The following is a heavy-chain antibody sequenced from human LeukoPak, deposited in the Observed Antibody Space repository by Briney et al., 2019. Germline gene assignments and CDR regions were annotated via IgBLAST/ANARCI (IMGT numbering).Heavy chain of an antibody. D-gene: IGHD3-10*01. Sequence: GGSLRLSCAASGFTFSSYEMNWVRQAPGKGLEWVSYISSSGSTIYYADSVKGRFTISRDNAKNSLYLQMNSLRAEDTAVYYCARGGGSGSYYNVPPYYYYYYMDVWGKGTTVTISS. CDR2: ISSSGSTI. CDR1: GFTFSSYE. V-gene: IGHV3-48*03. CDR3: ARGGGSGSYYNVPPYYYYYYMDV. J-gene: IGHJ6*03.